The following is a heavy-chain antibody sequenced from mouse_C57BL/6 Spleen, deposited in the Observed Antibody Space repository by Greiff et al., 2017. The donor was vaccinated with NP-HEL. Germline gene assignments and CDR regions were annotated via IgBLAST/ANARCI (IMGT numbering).Heavy chain of an antibody. CDR2: IHPNSGST. D-gene: IGHD2-3*01. CDR3: ARDDGYSYYLDY. CDR1: GYTFTSYW. J-gene: IGHJ2*01. Sequence: QVQLQQPGAELVKPGASVKLSCKASGYTFTSYWMHWVKQRPGQGLEWIGMIHPNSGSTNYNEKFKSKATLTVDKSSSTAYMQLSSLTSEDSAVYYCARDDGYSYYLDYWGQGTTLTVSS. V-gene: IGHV1-64*01.